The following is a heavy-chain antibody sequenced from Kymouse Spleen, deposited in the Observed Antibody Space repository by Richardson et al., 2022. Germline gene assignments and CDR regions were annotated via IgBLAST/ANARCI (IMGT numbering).Heavy chain of an antibody. Sequence: EVQLVESGGGLVQPGRSLRLSCAASGFTFDDYAMHWVRQAPGKGLEWVSGISWNSGSIGYADSVKGRFTISRDNAKNSLYLQMNSLRAEDTALYYCAKDMHYGSGSYYNPYYYYYGMDVWGQGTTVTVSS. CDR3: AKDMHYGSGSYYNPYYYYYGMDV. D-gene: IGHD3-10*01. CDR2: ISWNSGSI. V-gene: IGHV3-9*01. J-gene: IGHJ6*02. CDR1: GFTFDDYA.